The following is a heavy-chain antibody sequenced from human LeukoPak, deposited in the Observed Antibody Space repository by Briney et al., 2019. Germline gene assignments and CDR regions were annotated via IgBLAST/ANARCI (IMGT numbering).Heavy chain of an antibody. V-gene: IGHV4-59*01. J-gene: IGHJ4*02. D-gene: IGHD1-26*01. CDR1: GGSISSYY. Sequence: SETLSLTCIVSGGSISSYYWSWIRQPPGKGLEWIGYIYYSGSTNYNPSLKSRVTISVDTSKNQFSLKLSSVTAADTAVYYCARDNGGSYGGYFDYWGQGTLVTVSS. CDR3: ARDNGGSYGGYFDY. CDR2: IYYSGST.